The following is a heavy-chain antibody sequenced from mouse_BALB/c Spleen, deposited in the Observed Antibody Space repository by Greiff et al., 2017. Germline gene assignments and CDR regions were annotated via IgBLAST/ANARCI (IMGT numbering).Heavy chain of an antibody. CDR3: ARPGGYYDYYAMDY. V-gene: IGHV1-14*01. CDR1: GYTFTSYV. D-gene: IGHD2-3*01. J-gene: IGHJ4*01. Sequence: VQLQQSGPELVKPGASVKIPCKASGYTFTSYVMHWVKQKPGQGLEWIGYINPYNDGTKYNEKFKGKATLTSDKSSSTAYMELSSLTSEDSAVYYCARPGGYYDYYAMDYWGQGTSVTVSS. CDR2: INPYNDGT.